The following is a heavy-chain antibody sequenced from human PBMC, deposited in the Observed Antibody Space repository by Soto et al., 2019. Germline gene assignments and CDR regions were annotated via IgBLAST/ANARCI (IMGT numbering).Heavy chain of an antibody. V-gene: IGHV4-59*08. CDR2: IYYSGST. CDR3: ARQGYDFWSGTGGFDP. Sequence: SETLSLTCTVSGGSISSYYWSWIRQPPGKGLEWIGYIYYSGSTNYNPSLKSRVAISVDTSKNQFSLKLSSVTAADTAVYYCARQGYDFWSGTGGFDPWGQGTLVTVSS. J-gene: IGHJ5*02. D-gene: IGHD3-3*01. CDR1: GGSISSYY.